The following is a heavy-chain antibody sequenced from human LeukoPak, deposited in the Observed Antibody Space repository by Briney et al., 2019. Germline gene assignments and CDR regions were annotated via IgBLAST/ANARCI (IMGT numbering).Heavy chain of an antibody. J-gene: IGHJ4*02. CDR2: IYYSGST. CDR1: GGSISTYY. D-gene: IGHD2/OR15-2a*01. CDR3: AGHHPRNTVDF. Sequence: SETLSLTCTVSGGSISTYYWSWIRQPPGKGLEWIGYIYYSGSTNYNPSLQSRVTISLETSKNQFSLKLSSVTAADTAVYYCAGHHPRNTVDFWGQGTLVTVSS. V-gene: IGHV4-59*08.